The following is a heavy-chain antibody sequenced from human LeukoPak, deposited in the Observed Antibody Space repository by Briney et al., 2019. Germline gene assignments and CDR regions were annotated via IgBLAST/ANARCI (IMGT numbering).Heavy chain of an antibody. CDR2: IIPIFGTA. CDR1: GGTFSSYA. CDR3: ARESEGRSYYFDY. Sequence: GASVKVSCKASGGTFSSYAISWVRQAPGQGLEWMGGIIPIFGTANYAQKFQGRVTINADKSTSTVYMELSSLRSEDTAVYYCARESEGRSYYFDYWGQGTLVTVSS. D-gene: IGHD6-6*01. J-gene: IGHJ4*02. V-gene: IGHV1-69*06.